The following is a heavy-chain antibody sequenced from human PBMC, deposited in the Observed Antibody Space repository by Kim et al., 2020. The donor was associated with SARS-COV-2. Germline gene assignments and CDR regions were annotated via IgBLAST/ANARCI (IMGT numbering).Heavy chain of an antibody. J-gene: IGHJ4*02. CDR3: VVMDVGRHTRKSGGYSGYAKGAVDY. V-gene: IGHV4-34*01. CDR2: INHSGST. Sequence: SETLSLTCAVYGGSFSGYYWSWIRQPPGKGLEWIGEINHSGSTNYNPSLKSRVTISVDTSKNQFSLKLSSVTAADTAVYYCVVMDVGRHTRKSGGYSGYAKGAVDYWGQGTLVTVSS. CDR1: GGSFSGYY. D-gene: IGHD5-12*01.